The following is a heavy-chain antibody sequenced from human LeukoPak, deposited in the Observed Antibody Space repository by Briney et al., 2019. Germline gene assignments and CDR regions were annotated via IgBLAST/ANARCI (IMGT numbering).Heavy chain of an antibody. D-gene: IGHD2-8*02. Sequence: PLETLSLTCIDSLDSIKESFPSWIPHPPRKGLECIGRISYIVSTYSSPSLKSRVTIPLATSKHHFSLQLTSVTAADTAVYYCGRVATLFDGHGIDSRPYWFFDYWGEGALVTVSS. CDR3: GRVATLFDGHGIDSRPYWFFDY. V-gene: IGHV4-59*01. CDR1: LDSIKESF. CDR2: ISYIVST. J-gene: IGHJ4*02.